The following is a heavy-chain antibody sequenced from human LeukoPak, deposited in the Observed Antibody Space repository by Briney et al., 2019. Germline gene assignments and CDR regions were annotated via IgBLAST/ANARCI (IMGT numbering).Heavy chain of an antibody. J-gene: IGHJ4*02. V-gene: IGHV4-39*01. D-gene: IGHD3-3*01. CDR1: GGSISSSSYY. CDR3: ARHEGLDFWSGYYTAGFDY. Sequence: SETLSLTCTVFGGSISSSSYYWGWIRQPPGKGLEWIGSIYYSGSTYYNPSLKSRVTISVDTSKNQFSLKLSSVTAADTAVYYCARHEGLDFWSGYYTAGFDYWGQGTLVTVSS. CDR2: IYYSGST.